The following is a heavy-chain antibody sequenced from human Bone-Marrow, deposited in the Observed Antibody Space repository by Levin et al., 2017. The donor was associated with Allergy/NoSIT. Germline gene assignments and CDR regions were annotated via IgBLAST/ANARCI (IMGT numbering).Heavy chain of an antibody. J-gene: IGHJ6*02. D-gene: IGHD2-2*02. Sequence: GGSLRLSCAASGFTFSSYWMHWVRQAPGKGLVWVSRINSDGSSTSYADSVKGRFTISRDNAKNTLYLQMNSLRAEDTAVYYCAREERYCSSTSCYSYYYGMDVWGQGTTVTVSS. CDR2: INSDGSST. CDR1: GFTFSSYW. V-gene: IGHV3-74*01. CDR3: AREERYCSSTSCYSYYYGMDV.